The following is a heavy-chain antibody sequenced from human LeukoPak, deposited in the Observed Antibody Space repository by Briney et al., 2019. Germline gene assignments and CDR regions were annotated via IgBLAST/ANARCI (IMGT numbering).Heavy chain of an antibody. CDR3: AKDPTLYSSGWPDY. Sequence: GGSLRLSCAASGFTFSSYAMSWVRQAPGKGLEWVSAISGSGGSTYYADPVKGRFTISRDNSKNTLYLQMNSLRAEDTAVYYCAKDPTLYSSGWPDYWGQGTLVTVSS. J-gene: IGHJ4*02. CDR2: ISGSGGST. V-gene: IGHV3-23*01. D-gene: IGHD6-19*01. CDR1: GFTFSSYA.